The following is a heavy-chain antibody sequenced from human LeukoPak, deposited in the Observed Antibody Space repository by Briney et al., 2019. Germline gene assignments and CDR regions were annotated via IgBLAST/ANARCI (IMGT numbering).Heavy chain of an antibody. J-gene: IGHJ4*02. V-gene: IGHV4-38-2*02. CDR2: IYHSGST. Sequence: SETLSLTCTVSGYSISSGYYWGWIRQPPGKGLEWIGSIYHSGSTYYNPSLKSRVTMSVDTSNNQFSLKLTSVTAADTAVYYCARAGNYYSSGSYLGYWGQGTLVTVSS. CDR3: ARAGNYYSSGSYLGY. D-gene: IGHD3-10*01. CDR1: GYSISSGYY.